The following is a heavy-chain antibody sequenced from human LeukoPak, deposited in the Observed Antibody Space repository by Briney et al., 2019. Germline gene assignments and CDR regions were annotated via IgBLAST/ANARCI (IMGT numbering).Heavy chain of an antibody. Sequence: GGSLRLSCAASGFTFSSYAMHWVRQAPGKGLEWVAVISYGGSNKYYADSVKSRFTITRDNYKNTLYLQMNSLRAEDTAVYYYATENYYVAASPVDYYYYMDVWGKGTTVTVSS. CDR3: ATENYYVAASPVDYYYYMDV. D-gene: IGHD2-15*01. J-gene: IGHJ6*03. CDR2: ISYGGSNK. CDR1: GFTFSSYA. V-gene: IGHV3-30*04.